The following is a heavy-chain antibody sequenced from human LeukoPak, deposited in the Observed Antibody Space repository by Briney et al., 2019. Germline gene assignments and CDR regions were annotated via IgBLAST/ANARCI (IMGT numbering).Heavy chain of an antibody. CDR3: ARDSGELPVFDY. J-gene: IGHJ4*02. CDR1: GFTFSSYS. V-gene: IGHV3-21*01. D-gene: IGHD1-26*01. CDR2: ISSSSSYT. Sequence: GGSLRLSCAASGFTFSSYSMNWVRQAPGKGLEWVSSISSSSSYTYYADSVKGRFTISRDNAKNSLYLQMNSLRAEDTAVYYCARDSGELPVFDYWGQGTLVTVSS.